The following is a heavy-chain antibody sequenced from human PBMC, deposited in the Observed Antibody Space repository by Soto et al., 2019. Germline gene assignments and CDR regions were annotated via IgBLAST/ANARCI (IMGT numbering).Heavy chain of an antibody. V-gene: IGHV1-46*01. CDR1: GYTFTTYY. Sequence: QVQLVQSGAEVKKPGASVKVSCKASGYTFTTYYMHWVRQDPGQGLEWVGIINPSTGSTTYAQKFQGRVTRTRDTSTSTVYMELSSLRSEDTAVYYCAREAFVGADGYYYGMDVWGQGTTVTVSS. D-gene: IGHD3-16*01. CDR2: INPSTGST. CDR3: AREAFVGADGYYYGMDV. J-gene: IGHJ6*02.